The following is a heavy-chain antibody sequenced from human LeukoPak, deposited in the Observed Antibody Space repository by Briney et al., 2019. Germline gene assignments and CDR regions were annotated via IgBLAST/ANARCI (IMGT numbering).Heavy chain of an antibody. V-gene: IGHV3-21*06. Sequence: PGGSLRLSCAASGFTFSSYAMNWVRQAPGKGLEWVSSISSSSNYIYYGDSVTGRFTISRDNAKNLLYLQMNSLRAEDTAVYYCARDEGGENAFDIWGQGTMVTVSS. CDR1: GFTFSSYA. J-gene: IGHJ3*02. CDR2: ISSSSNYI. D-gene: IGHD3-16*01. CDR3: ARDEGGENAFDI.